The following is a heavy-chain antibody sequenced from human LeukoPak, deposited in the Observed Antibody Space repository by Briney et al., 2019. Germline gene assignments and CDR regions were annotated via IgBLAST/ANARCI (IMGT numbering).Heavy chain of an antibody. V-gene: IGHV1-18*01. J-gene: IGHJ6*02. CDR3: ARGAFLGYYYGMDV. CDR1: GGVFTTYA. Sequence: ASVKVSCKASGGVFTTYAVSWVRQAPGQGLEWMGWISAYNGNTNYAQKLQGRVTMTTDTSTSTAYMELRSLRSDDTAVYYCARGAFLGYYYGMDVWGQGTTVTVSS. CDR2: ISAYNGNT. D-gene: IGHD3-16*01.